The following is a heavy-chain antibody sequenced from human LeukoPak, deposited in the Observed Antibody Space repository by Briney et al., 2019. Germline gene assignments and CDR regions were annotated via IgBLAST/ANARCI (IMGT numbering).Heavy chain of an antibody. CDR1: GFTFSSYW. V-gene: IGHV3-74*01. Sequence: PGGSLRLPCAASGFTFSSYWMHWVRQAPGKGLVWVSRINSDGSSTSYADSVKGRFTISRDNAKNTLYLQMNSLRAEDTAVYYCARGPGMYYFDYWGQGTLVTVSS. CDR2: INSDGSST. D-gene: IGHD3-10*01. CDR3: ARGPGMYYFDY. J-gene: IGHJ4*02.